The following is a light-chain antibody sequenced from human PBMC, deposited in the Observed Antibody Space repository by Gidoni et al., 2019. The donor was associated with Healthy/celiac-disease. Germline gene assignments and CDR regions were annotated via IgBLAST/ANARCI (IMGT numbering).Light chain of an antibody. CDR3: QQSYSTPPT. Sequence: IQMTQSPSSLSASVGDRVTITCRASQSISSYLNWYQQKPGKAPKLLIYAASSLQSGVPSRXXGSGSXTDFTLTISSLQPEDFATYYCQQSYSTPPTFGQGTKLEIK. CDR2: AAS. V-gene: IGKV1-39*01. CDR1: QSISSY. J-gene: IGKJ2*01.